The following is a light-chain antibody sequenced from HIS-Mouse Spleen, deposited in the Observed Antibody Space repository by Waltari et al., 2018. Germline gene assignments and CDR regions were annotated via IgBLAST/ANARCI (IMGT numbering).Light chain of an antibody. CDR3: CSYAGSSTYVV. J-gene: IGLJ2*01. CDR2: EGS. Sequence: QSALTQPASVSGAPGQSITISCTGTSSDVGSYNLASWYQQHPGKAPKLMIYEGSKRPSGVSNRFSGSKSANTASLTISGLQAEDEADYYCCSYAGSSTYVVFGGGTKLTVL. V-gene: IGLV2-23*01. CDR1: SSDVGSYNL.